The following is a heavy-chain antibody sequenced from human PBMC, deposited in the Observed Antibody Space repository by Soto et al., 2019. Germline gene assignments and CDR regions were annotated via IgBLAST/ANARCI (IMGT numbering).Heavy chain of an antibody. Sequence: QMQLVESGGGVVQPGRSLRLSCAASGFTFGAYTMHWVRQAPGKGLEWVAVISYDGNSERYTDTVKGRFTVSRDNSKSTMYLQMNSLRAEDTAVYYCARDAYSGRSDGFDVWGQGTMVTVSS. V-gene: IGHV3-30*14. CDR3: ARDAYSGRSDGFDV. D-gene: IGHD1-26*01. CDR1: GFTFGAYT. J-gene: IGHJ3*01. CDR2: ISYDGNSE.